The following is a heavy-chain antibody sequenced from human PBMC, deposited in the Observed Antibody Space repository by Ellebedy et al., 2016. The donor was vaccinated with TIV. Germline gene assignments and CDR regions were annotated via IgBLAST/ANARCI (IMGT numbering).Heavy chain of an antibody. CDR1: GGSFSGYD. CDR3: VSGSKAVDP. V-gene: IGHV4-34*01. J-gene: IGHJ5*02. Sequence: MPSETLSLTCAVYGGSFSGYDWSWIRQPPGKGLEWIGEINHGGATTYNPSLKTRLTISAEPSKRQFSLRLTSVTDADTAVYYCVSGSKAVDPWGPGSLVVVSS. D-gene: IGHD4-11*01. CDR2: INHGGAT.